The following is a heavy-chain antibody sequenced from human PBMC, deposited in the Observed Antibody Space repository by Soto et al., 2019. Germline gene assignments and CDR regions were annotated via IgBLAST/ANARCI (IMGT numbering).Heavy chain of an antibody. CDR1: GYSFTSYG. J-gene: IGHJ6*03. Sequence: QVQLVQSGAEVKRPGASVKVSCKASGYSFTSYGISWVRQAPGQGLEWMGWISGYNGHPTYAQKVHDRFTMATGTTTSTAYMELRSFWSADTAFYYCATRVYDDLYDMDGWSKGTTVTVSS. V-gene: IGHV1-18*01. CDR2: ISGYNGHP. CDR3: ATRVYDDLYDMDG. D-gene: IGHD3-3*01.